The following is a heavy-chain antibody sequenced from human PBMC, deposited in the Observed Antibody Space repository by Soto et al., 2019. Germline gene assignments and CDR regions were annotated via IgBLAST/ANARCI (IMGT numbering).Heavy chain of an antibody. Sequence: QVQLQESGPGLVKPSETLSLTCAVSGGSISSPNWWGWYRQPPGKGLEWIGEMYPSGSSNRNPSLNSRVTISLDTSKNHFSLKLTSLTAADTAMYYCAREGFDHRTDYWGQGIPVTVSS. CDR3: AREGFDHRTDY. J-gene: IGHJ4*02. CDR2: MYPSGSS. CDR1: GGSISSPNW. V-gene: IGHV4-4*02.